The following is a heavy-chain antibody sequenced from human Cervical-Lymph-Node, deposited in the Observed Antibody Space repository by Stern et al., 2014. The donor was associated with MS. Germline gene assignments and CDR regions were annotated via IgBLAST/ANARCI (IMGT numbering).Heavy chain of an antibody. V-gene: IGHV1-69*09. CDR3: ARSPTAYSTYYVDF. CDR2: IIPLLGVT. D-gene: IGHD2-15*01. Sequence: VQLEESGAEVKKPGSSVKVSCKASGGTFSSYAINWVRQAPGQGLEWMGRIIPLLGVTHYAQKFQDRVTITADKSTSTAYMDLSSLRSEDTALYYCARSPTAYSTYYVDFCGQGTQVTVSS. J-gene: IGHJ4*02. CDR1: GGTFSSYA.